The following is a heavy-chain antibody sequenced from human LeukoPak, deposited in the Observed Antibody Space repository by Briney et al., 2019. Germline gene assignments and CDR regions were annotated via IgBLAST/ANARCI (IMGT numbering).Heavy chain of an antibody. CDR1: GFTLSNYA. CDR2: LSGSGANT. Sequence: GGSLRLSCAASGFTLSNYAMSWVRQAPGEGLEWVSALSGSGANTYYADSVKGRFTISRDNSKNTLYLQVNSLRAEDTAVYYCAKGVGCSGGTCYSGHGMDVWGQGTTVTVSS. CDR3: AKGVGCSGGTCYSGHGMDV. D-gene: IGHD2-15*01. V-gene: IGHV3-23*01. J-gene: IGHJ6*02.